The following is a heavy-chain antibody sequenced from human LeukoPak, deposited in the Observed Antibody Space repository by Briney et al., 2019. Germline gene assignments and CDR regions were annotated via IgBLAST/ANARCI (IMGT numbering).Heavy chain of an antibody. CDR1: GFTISSYW. D-gene: IGHD3-9*01. CDR2: IKQDGSEK. CDR3: ARELRYFDWSFDY. V-gene: IGHV3-7*01. Sequence: GGSLRLSCADSGFTISSYWMSWVRQAPGKGLEWVANIKQDGSEKYYVDSVKGRFTISRDNTKNSLYLQMNSLRAEDTAVYYCARELRYFDWSFDYWGQGTLVTVSS. J-gene: IGHJ4*02.